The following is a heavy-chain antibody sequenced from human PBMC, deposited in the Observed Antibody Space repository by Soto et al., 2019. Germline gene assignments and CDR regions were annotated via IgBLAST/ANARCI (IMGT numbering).Heavy chain of an antibody. Sequence: GGSLRLSCAASGFTFSSYGMHWVRQAPGKGLEWVAVISYDGSNKYYADSVKGRFTISRDNSKNTLYLQMNSLRAEDTAVYYCAKGTGDRGDAFDIWGQGTMVTVS. CDR1: GFTFSSYG. V-gene: IGHV3-30*18. CDR3: AKGTGDRGDAFDI. J-gene: IGHJ3*02. D-gene: IGHD7-27*01. CDR2: ISYDGSNK.